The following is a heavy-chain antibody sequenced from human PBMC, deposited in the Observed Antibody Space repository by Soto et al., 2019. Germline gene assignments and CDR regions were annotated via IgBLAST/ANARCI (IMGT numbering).Heavy chain of an antibody. CDR2: ISYDGSNK. Sequence: PGGSLRLSCAASGFTFSSYGMHWVRQAPGKGLEWVAVISYDGSNKYYADSVKGRFTISRDNSKNTLYLQMNSLRAEDTAVYYCAKDPEQVVAATSAFDYCGQGTLVTVS. J-gene: IGHJ4*02. CDR1: GFTFSSYG. V-gene: IGHV3-30*18. D-gene: IGHD2-15*01. CDR3: AKDPEQVVAATSAFDY.